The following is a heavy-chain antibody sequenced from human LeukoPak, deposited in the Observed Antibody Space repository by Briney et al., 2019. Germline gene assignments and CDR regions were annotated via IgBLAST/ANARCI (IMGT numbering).Heavy chain of an antibody. CDR3: ARDLVVRGRWSWFDP. D-gene: IGHD3-10*01. J-gene: IGHJ5*02. V-gene: IGHV3-30*03. CDR2: ISYDGSNK. CDR1: GFTFSSYG. Sequence: PGGSLRLSCAASGFTFSSYGMHWVRQAPGKGLEWVAVISYDGSNKYYADSVKGRFTISRDNANKSLYLQMNSLRAEDTAVYYCARDLVVRGRWSWFDPWGQGTLVTVSS.